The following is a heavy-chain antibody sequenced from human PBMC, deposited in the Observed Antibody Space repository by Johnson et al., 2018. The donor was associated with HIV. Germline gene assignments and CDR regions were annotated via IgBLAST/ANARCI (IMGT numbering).Heavy chain of an antibody. V-gene: IGHV3-30*19. J-gene: IGHJ3*02. CDR3: AREELEPDVFDI. CDR2: ISYDGSNK. D-gene: IGHD1-1*01. Sequence: QVQLVESGGGVVQPGRSLRLSCAASGFTFSSYGMHWVRQAPGKGLDWVADISYDGSNKYYADSVKGRFTISRDNSKNTLYLQMNSLRAEDTAVYYCAREELEPDVFDIWGQGTMVTVSS. CDR1: GFTFSSYG.